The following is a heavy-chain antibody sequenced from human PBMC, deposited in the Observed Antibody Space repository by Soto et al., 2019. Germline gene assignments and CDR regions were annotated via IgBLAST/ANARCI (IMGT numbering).Heavy chain of an antibody. D-gene: IGHD3-22*01. CDR1: GGSISSSNW. V-gene: IGHV4-4*02. CDR2: IYHSGST. J-gene: IGHJ5*02. Sequence: SETLSLTCAVSGGSISSSNWWSWVRQPPGKGLEWIGEIYHSGSTNYNPSLKSRVTISVDKSKNQFSLKLSSVTAAATAVYYCARKRLYYYDSSGRTGGFDPWGQGTLVTVSS. CDR3: ARKRLYYYDSSGRTGGFDP.